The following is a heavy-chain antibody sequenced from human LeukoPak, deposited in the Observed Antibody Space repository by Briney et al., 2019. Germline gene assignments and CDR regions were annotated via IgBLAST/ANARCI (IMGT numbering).Heavy chain of an antibody. CDR2: ISAYNGNT. V-gene: IGHV1-18*01. J-gene: IGHJ4*02. Sequence: ASVKVSCKASGYTFTSYGISWVRQAPGQGLEWMGWISAYNGNTNYAQKLQGRVTMTTDTSTSTAYMELRSLGSDDTAVYYCARATGLLWFGELLDPVDYWGQGTLVTVSS. CDR3: ARATGLLWFGELLDPVDY. CDR1: GYTFTSYG. D-gene: IGHD3-10*01.